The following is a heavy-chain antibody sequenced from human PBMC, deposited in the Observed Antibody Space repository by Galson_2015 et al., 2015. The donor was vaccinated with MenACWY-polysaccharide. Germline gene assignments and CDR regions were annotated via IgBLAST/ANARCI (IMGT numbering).Heavy chain of an antibody. CDR2: SGSGGGL. D-gene: IGHD6-13*01. J-gene: IGHJ4*02. CDR1: GFSFSANG. V-gene: IGHV3-23*01. Sequence: SLRLSCAASGFSFSANGMSWVRQAPGRGLEWVSGSGSGGGLYYADSVKGRFTVSRDNSKNTLYLQMNNLRAEDTAVYYCAKVGPRSSWTMGIDYWGQRTLVTVSS. CDR3: AKVGPRSSWTMGIDY.